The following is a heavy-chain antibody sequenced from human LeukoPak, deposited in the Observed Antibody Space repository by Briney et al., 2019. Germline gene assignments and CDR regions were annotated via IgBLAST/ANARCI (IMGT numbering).Heavy chain of an antibody. CDR1: GGSFSGYY. J-gene: IGHJ4*02. D-gene: IGHD3-10*02. Sequence: SETLSLTCAVYGGSFSGYYWSWIRQPPGKGLEWIGEINHSGSTNYNPSLKSRVTISVDTSKNQFSLKLSSVTAADTAVYYCARMLNYFDYWGQGTLVTVSS. CDR2: INHSGST. CDR3: ARMLNYFDY. V-gene: IGHV4-34*01.